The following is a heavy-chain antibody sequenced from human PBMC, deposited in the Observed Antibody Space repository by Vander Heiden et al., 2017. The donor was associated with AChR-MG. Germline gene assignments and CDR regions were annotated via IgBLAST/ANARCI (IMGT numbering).Heavy chain of an antibody. J-gene: IGHJ4*02. V-gene: IGHV1-69*04. CDR2: IIPLLGIA. Sequence: QVQLVQSGAEVKKPGSSVKVSCKASGGTFSSYAISWVRPAPGQGLEWMGRIIPLLGIANYAQKFQGRVTITADKSTSTAYMELSSLRSEDTAVYYCAREHIVVVTAIPLDYWGQGTLVTVSS. CDR1: GGTFSSYA. D-gene: IGHD2-21*02. CDR3: AREHIVVVTAIPLDY.